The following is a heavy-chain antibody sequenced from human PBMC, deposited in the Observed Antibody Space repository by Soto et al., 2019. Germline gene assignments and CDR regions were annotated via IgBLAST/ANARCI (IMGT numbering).Heavy chain of an antibody. CDR3: AKTGTTSSYYYGMDV. V-gene: IGHV1-69*12. D-gene: IGHD1-1*01. Sequence: QVQLVQSGAEVKKPGSSVKVSCKASGGTFSSYAISWVRQAPGQGLEWMGGIIPIFGTANYAQKFQGRVTIXXAXSXXTAYMELSSLRSEDTAVYYCAKTGTTSSYYYGMDVWGQGTTVTVSS. CDR1: GGTFSSYA. CDR2: IIPIFGTA. J-gene: IGHJ6*02.